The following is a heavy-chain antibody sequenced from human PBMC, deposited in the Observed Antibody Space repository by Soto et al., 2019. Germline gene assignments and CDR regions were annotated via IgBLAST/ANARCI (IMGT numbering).Heavy chain of an antibody. CDR2: IRQKAKKYAT. CDR1: GLAFSDSL. Sequence: PGGSLRLSCTTSGLAFSDSLIQWVRQASGKGLEWVGRIRQKAKKYATAYAASVRGRFTISRDDLKNTVYLQMNSLKTEDTAVYYCTLWFEQLTDEYWGQGT. J-gene: IGHJ4*02. CDR3: TLWFEQLTDEY. D-gene: IGHD3-10*01. V-gene: IGHV3-73*01.